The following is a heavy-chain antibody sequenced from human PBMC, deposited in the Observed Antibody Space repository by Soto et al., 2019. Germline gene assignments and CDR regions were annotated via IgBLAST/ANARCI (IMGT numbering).Heavy chain of an antibody. CDR2: INPNSGGT. J-gene: IGHJ6*02. Sequence: GASVKVSCKASGYTFTGYYMHWVRQAPGQGLEWVGWINPNSGGTNYAQKFQGWVTMTRDTSISTAYMELSRLRSDDTAVYYCARGIVGATRYYYYGMDVWGQGTTVTVSS. D-gene: IGHD1-26*01. CDR3: ARGIVGATRYYYYGMDV. V-gene: IGHV1-2*04. CDR1: GYTFTGYY.